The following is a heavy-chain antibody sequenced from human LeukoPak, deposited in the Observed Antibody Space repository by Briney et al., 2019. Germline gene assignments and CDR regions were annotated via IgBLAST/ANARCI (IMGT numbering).Heavy chain of an antibody. D-gene: IGHD2-2*01. V-gene: IGHV3-73*01. Sequence: GGSLRLSRAASGFTFSGSAMHWVRQASGKGLEWVGRIRSKANTYATAYAASVRGRFTISRDDSNNTAYLQMNSLKTEDTAVYYCTRQRLVAAALEDFDYWGQGTLVTVSS. J-gene: IGHJ4*02. CDR3: TRQRLVAAALEDFDY. CDR2: IRSKANTYAT. CDR1: GFTFSGSA.